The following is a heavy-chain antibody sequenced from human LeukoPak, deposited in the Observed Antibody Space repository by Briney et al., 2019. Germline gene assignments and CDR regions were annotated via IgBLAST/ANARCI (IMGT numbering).Heavy chain of an antibody. V-gene: IGHV3-21*04. CDR1: GFTFSSYS. Sequence: GGSLRLSCAASGFTFSSYSMNWVRQAPGKGLEWVSFISTSSSYIHNADSVKGRFTISRDNAENSLYLQMNSLRAEDTAVYYCSRIRGVMTGIDYFDYWGQGTLVTVSS. D-gene: IGHD3-10*01. CDR2: ISTSSSYI. J-gene: IGHJ4*02. CDR3: SRIRGVMTGIDYFDY.